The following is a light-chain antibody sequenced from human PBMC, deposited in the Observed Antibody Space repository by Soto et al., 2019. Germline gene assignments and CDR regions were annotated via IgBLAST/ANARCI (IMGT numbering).Light chain of an antibody. CDR1: QGVTTN. CDR2: DVS. CDR3: QQYNNWPFS. Sequence: EIVMTQSPGTLSVSPGERATLSCSAGQGVTTNFAWYQQKSGQSPRLLIYDVSIRATGVPARFSGTGSETDFTLTISGLQSDDSAVYFCQQYNNWPFSFGQGTRLEIK. J-gene: IGKJ5*01. V-gene: IGKV3-15*01.